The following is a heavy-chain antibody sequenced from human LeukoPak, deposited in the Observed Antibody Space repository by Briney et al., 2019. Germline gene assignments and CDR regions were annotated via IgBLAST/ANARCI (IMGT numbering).Heavy chain of an antibody. CDR2: INPNSGGT. V-gene: IGHV1-2*06. D-gene: IGHD1-26*01. CDR1: GYTFTGYY. Sequence: GASVTVSCKASGYTFTGYYMHWVRQAPGQGLEWMGRINPNSGGTNFAQKFQGRVTMARDTSISTAYMELSRLRSDDTAVYYCAVRSYSSPFDYWGQGTLVTVSS. CDR3: AVRSYSSPFDY. J-gene: IGHJ4*02.